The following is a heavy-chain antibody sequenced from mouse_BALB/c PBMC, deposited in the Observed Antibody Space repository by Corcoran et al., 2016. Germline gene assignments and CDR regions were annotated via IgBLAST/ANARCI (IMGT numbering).Heavy chain of an antibody. CDR2: INPYNGGT. CDR1: GYSFTGYT. V-gene: IGHV1-18*01. J-gene: IGHJ3*01. CDR3: ARDYYGSSYGFAY. Sequence: EVQLQQSGPELVKPGASMKISCKASGYSFTGYTMNWVKQSHGKNLEWIGLINPYNGGTSYNQKFKGKATLTVDKSSSTAYMELLSLTSEDSAGYYWARDYYGSSYGFAYWGQGTLVTVSA. D-gene: IGHD1-1*01.